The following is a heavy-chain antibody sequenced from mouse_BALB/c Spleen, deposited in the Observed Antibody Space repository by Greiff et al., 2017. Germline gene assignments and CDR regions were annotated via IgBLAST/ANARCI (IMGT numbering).Heavy chain of an antibody. V-gene: IGHV5-6-3*01. Sequence: EVKVEESGGGLVQPGGSLKLSCAASGFTFSSYGMSWVRQTPDKRLELVATINSNGGSTYYPDSVKGRFTISRDNARNILYLQMSSLRSEDTAMYYCARGGYDLRGDYAMDYWGQGTSVTVSS. CDR2: INSNGGST. CDR3: ARGGYDLRGDYAMDY. J-gene: IGHJ4*01. D-gene: IGHD2-3*01. CDR1: GFTFSSYG.